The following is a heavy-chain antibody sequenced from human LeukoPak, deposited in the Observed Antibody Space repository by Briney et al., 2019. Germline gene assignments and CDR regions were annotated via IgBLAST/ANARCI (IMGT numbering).Heavy chain of an antibody. CDR3: ARGTVAALTNWFDP. Sequence: GGSLRLSCAASGFTFSSYGMHWVRQAPGKGLEWVAVISYDGSNKYYADSVKGRFTISRDNSKNTLYLQMNSLRAEDTAVYYCARGTVAALTNWFDPWGQGTLVTVSS. CDR1: GFTFSSYG. V-gene: IGHV3-30*03. CDR2: ISYDGSNK. J-gene: IGHJ5*02. D-gene: IGHD6-19*01.